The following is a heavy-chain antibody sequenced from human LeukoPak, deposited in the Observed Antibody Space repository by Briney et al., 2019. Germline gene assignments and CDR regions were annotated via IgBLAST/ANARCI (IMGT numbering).Heavy chain of an antibody. Sequence: GGSLRLSCAASGFTFSSYAMSWVRQAPGKGLEWVSAISGSGGSTYYADSVKGRFTISRDNSKNTLYLQMNSLRAEDTAVYYCAKNGRGYYYDSSGYYYVWGQGTTVTVFS. J-gene: IGHJ6*02. CDR3: AKNGRGYYYDSSGYYYV. CDR1: GFTFSSYA. D-gene: IGHD3-22*01. V-gene: IGHV3-23*01. CDR2: ISGSGGST.